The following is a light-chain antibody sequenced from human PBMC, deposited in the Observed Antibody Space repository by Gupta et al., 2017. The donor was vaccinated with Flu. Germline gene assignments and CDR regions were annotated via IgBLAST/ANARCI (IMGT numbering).Light chain of an antibody. CDR3: MQALQTPLFT. J-gene: IGKJ3*01. Sequence: DIVMTQSPLSLPVTPGEPASISCRSSQSLLHSNVYNYLDWYLQKPGQSPQLLIYLGSNRASGVPDRFSGSGSGTDFTLKISRVEAEDVGVYYCMQALQTPLFTFGPGTKVDIK. V-gene: IGKV2-28*01. CDR2: LGS. CDR1: QSLLHSNVYNY.